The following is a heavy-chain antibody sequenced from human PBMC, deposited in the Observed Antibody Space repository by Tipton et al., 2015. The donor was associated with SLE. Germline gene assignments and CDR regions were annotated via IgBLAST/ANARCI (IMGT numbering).Heavy chain of an antibody. CDR1: GGVISEYY. D-gene: IGHD3-16*01. J-gene: IGHJ4*02. CDR3: ARSMLTTKRVFDY. Sequence: TLSLTCTVSGGVISEYYWGWIRQPPGKGLEWIGSIFQSGTTYYNPSLKNRVTISIDRSKNQFSLSVNSVTAADTAVYYCARSMLTTKRVFDYWGQGTLVTVSS. CDR2: IFQSGTT. V-gene: IGHV4-59*01.